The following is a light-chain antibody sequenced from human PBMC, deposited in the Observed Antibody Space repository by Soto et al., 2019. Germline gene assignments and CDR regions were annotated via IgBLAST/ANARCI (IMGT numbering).Light chain of an antibody. CDR1: QSVSSK. CDR3: HQYNHWLTWT. Sequence: EIVMTQSPPTLSLSPGQRATLSCRASQSVSSKLAWYQQRPGQAPRLLIYSASTRATGIPARFSGSGSGTEFTLTISSLQSEDFAVYYCHQYNHWLTWTFGQGTKVEIK. CDR2: SAS. V-gene: IGKV3-15*01. J-gene: IGKJ1*01.